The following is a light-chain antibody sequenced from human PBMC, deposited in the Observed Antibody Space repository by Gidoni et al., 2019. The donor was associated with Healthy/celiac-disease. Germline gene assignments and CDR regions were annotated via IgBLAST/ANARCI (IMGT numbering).Light chain of an antibody. CDR1: SLRSYY. Sequence: SSELTQDPAVAVDLGQTVRITCQGDSLRSYYASWYQQKPGQAPVLVIYGKNNRPSGIPDRFSGSSSGNTASLTITGAQAEYEADYYCNSRDSRGNHFVVFGGWPKLTVL. V-gene: IGLV3-19*01. J-gene: IGLJ2*01. CDR3: NSRDSRGNHFVV. CDR2: GKN.